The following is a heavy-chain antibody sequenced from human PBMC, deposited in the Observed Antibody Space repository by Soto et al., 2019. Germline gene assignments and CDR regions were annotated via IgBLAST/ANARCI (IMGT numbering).Heavy chain of an antibody. V-gene: IGHV4-59*01. CDR1: GGSISSYY. Sequence: SETLSLTXTVSGGSISSYYWSWIRQPPGKGLEWIGYIYYSGSTNYNPSLKSRVTISVDTSKNQFSLKLSSVTAADTAVYYCARWGSYYDSSGYYFNLYAFDIWGQGTMVTVSS. J-gene: IGHJ3*02. CDR3: ARWGSYYDSSGYYFNLYAFDI. D-gene: IGHD3-22*01. CDR2: IYYSGST.